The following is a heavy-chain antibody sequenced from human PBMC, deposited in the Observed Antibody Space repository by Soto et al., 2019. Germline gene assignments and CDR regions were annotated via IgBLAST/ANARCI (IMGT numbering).Heavy chain of an antibody. CDR3: ARVIAVAGRPEGYYYGMDV. V-gene: IGHV1-69*01. D-gene: IGHD6-19*01. CDR2: ILPIFGTA. J-gene: IGHJ6*02. CDR1: GGTFSSYA. Sequence: QVQLVQSGAEVKKPGSSVKVSCKASGGTFSSYAISWVRQDPGQGLEWMGGILPIFGTANYAQKFQGRVTITADESTSTAYMELSSLRSEDTAVYYCARVIAVAGRPEGYYYGMDVWGQGTTVTVAS.